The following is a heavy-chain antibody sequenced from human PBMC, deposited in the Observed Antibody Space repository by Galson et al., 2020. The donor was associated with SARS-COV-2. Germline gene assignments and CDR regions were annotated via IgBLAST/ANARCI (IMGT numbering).Heavy chain of an antibody. V-gene: IGHV4-39*01. J-gene: IGHJ6*02. Sequence: SETLSLTCTVSGGSISSSSYYWGWTRQTPGKGLEWIGRIYYSGSTYYNPTPKSRVTISVDTSKTQFSLKPSSVTAADTAVYYCARLHLGAVAGTGDWYYYYYGMDVWGQGTTVTVSS. CDR3: ARLHLGAVAGTGDWYYYYYGMDV. D-gene: IGHD6-19*01. CDR2: IYYSGST. CDR1: GGSISSSSYY.